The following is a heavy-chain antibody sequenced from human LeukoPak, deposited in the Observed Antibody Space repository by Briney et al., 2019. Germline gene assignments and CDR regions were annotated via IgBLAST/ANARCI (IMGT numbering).Heavy chain of an antibody. CDR2: IYPGDSDT. V-gene: IGHV5-51*01. J-gene: IGHJ3*02. CDR1: GYRFTNYW. CDR3: ARDDASDI. Sequence: GESLKISCKGSGYRFTNYWIAWVRRMPGKGLEWMGIIYPGDSDTRYSPSFQGQVTISADKSITTAYLQWSSLKASDTAMYYCARDDASDIWGQGTMVTVSS.